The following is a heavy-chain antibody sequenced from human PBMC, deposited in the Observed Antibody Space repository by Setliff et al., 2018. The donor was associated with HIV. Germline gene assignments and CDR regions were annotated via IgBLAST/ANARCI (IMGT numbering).Heavy chain of an antibody. CDR2: IYTGGRT. CDR1: DDSISSNY. D-gene: IGHD3-10*01. V-gene: IGHV4-4*07. CDR3: AAGGTMVRGVIPGLDV. Sequence: PSETLSLTCTVSDDSISSNYWSWIRQSAGKGLEWVGRIYTGGRTNYNPSLKGRVTMSVDTSKNQFSLNLSSVTAADTAVYYCAAGGTMVRGVIPGLDVWGKGTTVTVSS. J-gene: IGHJ6*04.